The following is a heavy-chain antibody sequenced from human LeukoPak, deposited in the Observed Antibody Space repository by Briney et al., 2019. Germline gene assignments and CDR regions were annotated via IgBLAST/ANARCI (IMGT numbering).Heavy chain of an antibody. D-gene: IGHD3-10*01. J-gene: IGHJ4*02. V-gene: IGHV3-74*01. CDR2: INNDGTTI. CDR3: TTVSYYNIRAPGDY. CDR1: GFTLSSYW. Sequence: GGSLRLSCAAAGFTLSSYWMYWVRQAPGKGLVWVSRINNDGTTINYADSVKGRFTISRDNAKNTLYLQMNSLRVEDTAVYYCTTVSYYNIRAPGDYWGQGTLVTVSS.